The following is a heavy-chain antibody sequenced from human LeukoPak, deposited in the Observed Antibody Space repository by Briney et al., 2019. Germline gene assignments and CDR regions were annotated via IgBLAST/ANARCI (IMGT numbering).Heavy chain of an antibody. J-gene: IGHJ4*02. V-gene: IGHV4-61*01. CDR1: GGSVSGGSYH. CDR2: FYYTGST. CDR3: ASGQFLVSNDY. Sequence: KASETLSLTCTVSGGSVSGGSYHWSWIRQPPGKGLEWIGYFYYTGSTNYNPSLKSRVTISVDTSKNQFSLRLSSVTAADTAVYYCASGQFLVSNDYWGQGILVTVSS. D-gene: IGHD5/OR15-5a*01.